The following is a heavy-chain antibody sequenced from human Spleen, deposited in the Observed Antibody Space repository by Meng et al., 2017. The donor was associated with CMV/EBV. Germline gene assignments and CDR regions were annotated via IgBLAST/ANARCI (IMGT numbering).Heavy chain of an antibody. Sequence: ASVKVSCKASGYTFIGYYLHWVRQAPGQGLEWMGWISPESGGTNYASKFQGRVTTTRDTSISTAYMEMSRLRSDDSAVYYCARDSFLYYYTMDVWGQGTTVTVSS. CDR2: ISPESGGT. CDR1: GYTFIGYY. V-gene: IGHV1-2*02. CDR3: ARDSFLYYYTMDV. J-gene: IGHJ6*02.